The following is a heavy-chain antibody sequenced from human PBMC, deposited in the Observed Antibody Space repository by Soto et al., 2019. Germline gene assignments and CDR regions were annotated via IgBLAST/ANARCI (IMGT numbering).Heavy chain of an antibody. V-gene: IGHV4-34*01. D-gene: IGHD3-10*01. J-gene: IGHJ6*03. CDR1: GGSFSGYY. CDR2: INHSGST. Sequence: SETLSLTCAVYGGSFSGYYWSWIRQPPGKGLEWIGEINHSGSTNYNPSLKSRVTISVDTSKNQFSLKLSSVTAADTAVYYCVRGPLFNFRYGSGSYVDYYYMDVWGKGTTVTVSS. CDR3: VRGPLFNFRYGSGSYVDYYYMDV.